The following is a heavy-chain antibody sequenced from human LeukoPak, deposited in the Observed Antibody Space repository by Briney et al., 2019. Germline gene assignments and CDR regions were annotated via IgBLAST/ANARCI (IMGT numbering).Heavy chain of an antibody. J-gene: IGHJ4*02. CDR2: INPNSGGT. CDR3: ARGVGAYY. D-gene: IGHD1-26*01. V-gene: IGHV1-2*02. Sequence: GXGLEWMGWINPNSGGTNYAQKFQGRVTMTRDTSISTAYMELSRLRSDDTAVYYCARGVGAYYWGQGTLVTVSS.